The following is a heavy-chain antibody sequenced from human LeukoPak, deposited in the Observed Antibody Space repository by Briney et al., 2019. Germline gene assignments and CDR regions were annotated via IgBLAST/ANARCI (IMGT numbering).Heavy chain of an antibody. V-gene: IGHV6-1*01. CDR3: ARALRLGWTGVDY. CDR2: TYYRSKWYN. D-gene: IGHD6-19*01. J-gene: IGHJ4*02. Sequence: RTYYRSKWYNDYAVSVKSRITINPDTSKNQFSLQLNSVTPEDTAVYYCARALRLGWTGVDYWGQGTLVTVSS.